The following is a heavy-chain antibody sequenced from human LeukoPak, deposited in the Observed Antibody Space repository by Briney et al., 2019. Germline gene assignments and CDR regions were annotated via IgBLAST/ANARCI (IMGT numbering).Heavy chain of an antibody. J-gene: IGHJ4*02. CDR3: ARASIAARPYGY. CDR2: ISAYNGNT. CDR1: GYTFTSYG. V-gene: IGHV1-18*01. Sequence: ASVKVSCKASGYTFTSYGISWVRQAPGQGLEWMGWISAYNGNTNYAQKLQGRVTMTTDTSTSTAYVELRSLRSDDTAVYYCARASIAARPYGYWGQGTLVTVSS. D-gene: IGHD6-6*01.